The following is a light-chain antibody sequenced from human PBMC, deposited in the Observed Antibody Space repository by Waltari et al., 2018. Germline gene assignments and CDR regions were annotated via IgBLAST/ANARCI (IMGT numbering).Light chain of an antibody. Sequence: SALTQPASVSGSPGQSITISCTGTSSDVGRFNFVSWFQQHPGNAPKLVIHDVSDRPSGVSSRFSGSKSGNTASLTISGLQAEDEADYYCFSYTSFNTRVFGTGTKVTVL. CDR3: FSYTSFNTRV. J-gene: IGLJ1*01. CDR1: SSDVGRFNF. CDR2: DVS. V-gene: IGLV2-14*03.